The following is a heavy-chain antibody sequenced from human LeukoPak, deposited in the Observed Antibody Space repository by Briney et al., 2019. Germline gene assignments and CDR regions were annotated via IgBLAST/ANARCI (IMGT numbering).Heavy chain of an antibody. CDR1: GGSFSGYY. D-gene: IGHD3-3*01. CDR3: ARGSRSDFWSGYYTRVLGYFDY. J-gene: IGHJ4*02. Sequence: KPSETLSLTCAVYGGSFSGYYWSWLRQPPGKGLEWIGEINHSGSTNYNPSLKSRVTISVDTSKNQFSLKLSSVTAADTAVYYCARGSRSDFWSGYYTRVLGYFDYWGQGTLVTVSS. V-gene: IGHV4-34*01. CDR2: INHSGST.